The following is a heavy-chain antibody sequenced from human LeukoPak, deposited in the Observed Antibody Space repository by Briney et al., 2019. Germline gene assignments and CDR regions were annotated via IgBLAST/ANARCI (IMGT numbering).Heavy chain of an antibody. D-gene: IGHD2-15*01. CDR2: IIPIFGTV. J-gene: IGHJ4*02. CDR1: GGTFSSYA. V-gene: IGHV1-69*13. Sequence: GASVRVSCKASGGTFSSYAISWVRQAPGQGLEWMGGIIPIFGTVNYAQKFQDRVTITADESTSTAYMELSSLRSEDTAVYYCARALLGYCSGGSCYSDDWGQGTLVTVSS. CDR3: ARALLGYCSGGSCYSDD.